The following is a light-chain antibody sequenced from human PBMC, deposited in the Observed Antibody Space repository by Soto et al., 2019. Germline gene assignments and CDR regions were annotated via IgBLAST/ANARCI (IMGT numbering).Light chain of an antibody. V-gene: IGKV3-20*01. CDR2: AAS. CDR1: QSVSSSY. CDR3: HQYGPSYPHT. J-gene: IGKJ2*01. Sequence: EIVLTQSPGTLSLSPGERGTLSCRASQSVSSSYLAWYQQKPGQAPRLLIYAASSRATGIPDRFSGSGSGTDFTLTISRLEPEEFAVYYCHQYGPSYPHTFGQGTKLEIK.